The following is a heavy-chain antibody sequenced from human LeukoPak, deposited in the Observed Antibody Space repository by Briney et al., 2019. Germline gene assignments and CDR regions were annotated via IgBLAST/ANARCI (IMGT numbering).Heavy chain of an antibody. J-gene: IGHJ4*02. CDR3: STDLRWDVQAQD. CDR2: IKSNADDGTA. Sequence: GGSLRPSSAASGFTLKNAGMAWVRRAPGKGLKWVGRIKSNADDGTAEYAAPVKGRFTISRDDSKNTLYLQMNSLKTEDTAVYFCSTDLRWDVQAQDWGQGTLVTVSS. V-gene: IGHV3-15*01. CDR1: GFTLKNAG. D-gene: IGHD4-23*01.